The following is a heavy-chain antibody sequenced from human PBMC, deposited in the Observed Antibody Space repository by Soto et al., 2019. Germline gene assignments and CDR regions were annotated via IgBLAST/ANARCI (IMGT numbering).Heavy chain of an antibody. V-gene: IGHV4-59*01. CDR3: ARVLGVGRDWFAP. CDR1: GGSISGYY. D-gene: IGHD3-16*01. J-gene: IGHJ5*02. CDR2: IYYSGST. Sequence: PETLSLTCSGSGGSISGYYWSWIRQPPGKGLEWIGYIYYSGSTNYNPSLKSRVTISVDTSKNQFSLKLSSVTAADTAVYYCARVLGVGRDWFAPWGQGTLVTVS.